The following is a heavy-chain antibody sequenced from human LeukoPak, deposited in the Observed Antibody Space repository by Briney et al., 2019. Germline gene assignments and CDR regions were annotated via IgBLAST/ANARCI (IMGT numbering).Heavy chain of an antibody. Sequence: GGSLRLSCVASGFTFRNYAMSWVRQAPGKGLEWVSAISGRSDATYYADSVKGRFTISRDSSRNTLFLQMNSLRADDTAVYYCAKWGDYDVLTGYYVPDYWGQGTLVTVSS. D-gene: IGHD3-9*01. CDR3: AKWGDYDVLTGYYVPDY. J-gene: IGHJ4*02. CDR2: ISGRSDAT. V-gene: IGHV3-23*01. CDR1: GFTFRNYA.